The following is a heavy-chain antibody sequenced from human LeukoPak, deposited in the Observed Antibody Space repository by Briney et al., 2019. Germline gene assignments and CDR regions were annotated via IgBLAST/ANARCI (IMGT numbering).Heavy chain of an antibody. Sequence: TSETLSLTXTLSGGSITNTKYYWGWIRQPPGKGLEWIGSIYYTGSTYYNPSLKSRVTISVDTSKNQFSLKLRSVTAADTALYYCTRHTGYISGQYSNYEDSWGQGTLVTVSS. CDR2: IYYTGST. V-gene: IGHV4-39*01. D-gene: IGHD4-11*01. J-gene: IGHJ4*02. CDR1: GGSITNTKYY. CDR3: TRHTGYISGQYSNYEDS.